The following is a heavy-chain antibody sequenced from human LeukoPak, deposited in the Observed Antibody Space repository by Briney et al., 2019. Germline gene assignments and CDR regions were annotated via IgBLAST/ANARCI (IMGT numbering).Heavy chain of an antibody. CDR3: ARGRYGSGGGMDV. V-gene: IGHV3-33*01. Sequence: PGGSLRLSCAASGFTFSSYGMHWVRQAPGKGLEWVAVIWYDGSNKYYADSVKGRFTISRDNSKNTLYLQMNSLRAEDTAVYYCARGRYGSGGGMDVWGQGTTVTASS. J-gene: IGHJ6*02. D-gene: IGHD3-10*01. CDR1: GFTFSSYG. CDR2: IWYDGSNK.